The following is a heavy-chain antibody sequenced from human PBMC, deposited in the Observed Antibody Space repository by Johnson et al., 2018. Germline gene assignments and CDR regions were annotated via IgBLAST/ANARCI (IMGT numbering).Heavy chain of an antibody. CDR1: GFTFSSYS. J-gene: IGHJ3*02. Sequence: EVQLVESGGGVVQPGRSLRLSCAASGFTFSSYSMNWVRQAPGKGLEWVSYISNSGTIYYADSVKGRFTISRDNAKKSLYRQMNSLRGEDTAVYYCARLRYCTNGVCYQAFDIWGQGTMVTVS. V-gene: IGHV3-48*04. CDR3: ARLRYCTNGVCYQAFDI. D-gene: IGHD2-8*01. CDR2: ISNSGTI.